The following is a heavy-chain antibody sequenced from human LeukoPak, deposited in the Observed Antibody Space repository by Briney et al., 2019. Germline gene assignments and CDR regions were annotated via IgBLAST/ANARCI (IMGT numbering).Heavy chain of an antibody. CDR2: ISPNSGGT. Sequence: ASVRVSCKASGCTFTGYYMHWVRQAPGQGLEWMGWISPNSGGTNYAQKIQGRVTMTRDTSISTAYMELSSLRSDDTAVYYCARENNWNDVAAFDIWGQGTKVTVSS. CDR3: ARENNWNDVAAFDI. CDR1: GCTFTGYY. J-gene: IGHJ3*02. D-gene: IGHD1-20*01. V-gene: IGHV1-2*02.